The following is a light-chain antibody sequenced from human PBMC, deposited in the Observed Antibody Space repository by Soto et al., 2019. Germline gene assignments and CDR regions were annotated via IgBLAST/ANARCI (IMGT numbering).Light chain of an antibody. CDR1: SSDVGGYNY. CDR3: SSYPSSSTLVV. Sequence: QSALTQPASVSGSPGQSITISCTGTSSDVGGYNYVSWYQQHPGKAPKLMIYDVSNRPSGVSNRFSGSKSGNTGSLTISGLQAEDEADYYCSSYPSSSTLVVFGGGTQLTVL. CDR2: DVS. J-gene: IGLJ2*01. V-gene: IGLV2-14*01.